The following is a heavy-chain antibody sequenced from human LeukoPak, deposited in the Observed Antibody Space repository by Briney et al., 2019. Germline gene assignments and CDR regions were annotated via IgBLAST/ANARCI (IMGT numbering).Heavy chain of an antibody. V-gene: IGHV3-7*01. J-gene: IGHJ3*02. D-gene: IGHD3-10*01. CDR1: GFTFSGYW. Sequence: GGSLRLSCAASGFTFSGYWMSWVRQAPGKGLEWVANIKQDGSEKYYVDSVKGRFTISRDNAKNSLYLQMNSLRAEDTAVYYCARMGVSDAFDIWGQGTMVTVSS. CDR3: ARMGVSDAFDI. CDR2: IKQDGSEK.